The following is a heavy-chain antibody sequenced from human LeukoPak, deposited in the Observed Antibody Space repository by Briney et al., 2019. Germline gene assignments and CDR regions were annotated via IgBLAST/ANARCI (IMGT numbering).Heavy chain of an antibody. J-gene: IGHJ5*02. CDR1: GYTFTSYD. CDR2: MNPSSGNT. V-gene: IGHV1-8*01. Sequence: ASVKVSCKASGYTFTSYDINWVRQATGQGLEWMGWMNPSSGNTGYAQKFQGRVTITRNTSISTAYMELSSLRSEDTAVYYCARGRYSYGANWFDPWGQGTLVTVSS. D-gene: IGHD5-18*01. CDR3: ARGRYSYGANWFDP.